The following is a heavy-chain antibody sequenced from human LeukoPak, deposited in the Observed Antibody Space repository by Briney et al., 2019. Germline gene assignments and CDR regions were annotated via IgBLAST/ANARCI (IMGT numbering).Heavy chain of an antibody. CDR1: GFTFSSYE. V-gene: IGHV3-48*03. J-gene: IGHJ3*02. Sequence: GGSLRLSCAASGFTFSSYEMNWVRQAPGKGLEWVSYISSSGSTIYYADSVKGRFTISRDNAKNSLYLQMNSLRAEDTAVYYCARDSYSGSYYASDIWGQGTMVTVSS. D-gene: IGHD1-26*01. CDR3: ARDSYSGSYYASDI. CDR2: ISSSGSTI.